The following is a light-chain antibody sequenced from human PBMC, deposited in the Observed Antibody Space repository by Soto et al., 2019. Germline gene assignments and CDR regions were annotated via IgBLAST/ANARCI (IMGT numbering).Light chain of an antibody. CDR1: SSDIGGYNY. CDR2: EVS. Sequence: QSALTQPASVSGSPGQSITIPCTGTSSDIGGYNYVSWYQQHPGKAPKLIIYEVSNRPSGVSNRFSGSKSDNTASLTISGLQAEDEADYYCYSYTSSSTWVFGGGTKLTVL. CDR3: YSYTSSSTWV. J-gene: IGLJ3*02. V-gene: IGLV2-14*01.